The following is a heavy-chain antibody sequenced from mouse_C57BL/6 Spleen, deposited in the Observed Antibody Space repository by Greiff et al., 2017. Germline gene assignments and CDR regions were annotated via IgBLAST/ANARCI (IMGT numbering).Heavy chain of an antibody. V-gene: IGHV1-78*01. Sequence: VKLQESDAELVKPGASVKISCTVSGYTFTDHTIHWMKQRPEQGLEWIGYIYPRDGSTKYNEKFKGKATLTADKSSTTAYMQLNSLTSEYSAVYFCSSDNNYGYWGQGTTLTVSS. CDR2: IYPRDGST. J-gene: IGHJ2*01. CDR1: GYTFTDHT. CDR3: SSDNNYGY. D-gene: IGHD2-5*01.